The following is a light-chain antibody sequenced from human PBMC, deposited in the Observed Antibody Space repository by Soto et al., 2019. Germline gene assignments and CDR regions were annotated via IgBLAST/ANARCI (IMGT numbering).Light chain of an antibody. CDR2: AAS. Sequence: EIQMTQSPSTLSAFVGDKATLTFRASQSISTWLAWYQQKPGKAPNLLIYAASSLQSGVPSRFSGSGSGTDSTLTISSLQPEDFATYYCQQSYSTPLTFGGGTKVDI. CDR3: QQSYSTPLT. J-gene: IGKJ4*01. CDR1: QSISTW. V-gene: IGKV1-39*01.